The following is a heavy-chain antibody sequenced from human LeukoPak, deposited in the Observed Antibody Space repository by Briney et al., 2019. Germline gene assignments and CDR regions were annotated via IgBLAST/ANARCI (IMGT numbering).Heavy chain of an antibody. CDR1: GFTFSSNA. Sequence: GGSLGLSCAASGFTFSSNAMSWVRQAPGKGLEWVSTISGSGGSTYYADSVKGRFTISRDNSKNTLYLQMNSLRAEDTAVYHCAKVEDTSGYGYFDYWGQGTQVTVSS. V-gene: IGHV3-23*01. CDR3: AKVEDTSGYGYFDY. J-gene: IGHJ4*02. CDR2: ISGSGGST. D-gene: IGHD3-22*01.